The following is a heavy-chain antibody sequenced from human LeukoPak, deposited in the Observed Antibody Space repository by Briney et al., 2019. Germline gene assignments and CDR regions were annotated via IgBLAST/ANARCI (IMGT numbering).Heavy chain of an antibody. CDR2: TIPIFGTA. CDR3: ARGSRLEWLALFDY. V-gene: IGHV1-69*01. J-gene: IGHJ4*02. Sequence: SVKVSCKASGGTFSSYAISWVRQAPGQGLEWMGGTIPIFGTANYAQKFQGRVTITADESTSTAYMELSSLRSEDTAVYYCARGSRLEWLALFDYWGQGTLVTVSS. D-gene: IGHD6-19*01. CDR1: GGTFSSYA.